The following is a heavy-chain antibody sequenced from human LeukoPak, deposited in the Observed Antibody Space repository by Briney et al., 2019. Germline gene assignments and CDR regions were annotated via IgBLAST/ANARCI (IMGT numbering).Heavy chain of an antibody. CDR3: AVHHYGSGSHRIDY. Sequence: GASVKVSCKASGYTSTGYYMHWVRQAPGQGLEWMGWINPNSGGTNYAQKFQGRVTMTRDTSISTAYMELSRLRSDDTAVYYCAVHHYGSGSHRIDYWGQGTLVTVSS. CDR2: INPNSGGT. CDR1: GYTSTGYY. V-gene: IGHV1-2*02. J-gene: IGHJ4*02. D-gene: IGHD3-10*01.